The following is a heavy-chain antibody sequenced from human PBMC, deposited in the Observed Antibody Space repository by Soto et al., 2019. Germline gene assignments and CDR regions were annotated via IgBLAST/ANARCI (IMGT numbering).Heavy chain of an antibody. CDR1: GYTFTSHD. CDR2: MNPHRGHT. D-gene: IGHD2-2*01. V-gene: IGHV1-8*01. Sequence: QVQLVQSGAEVKKPGASVKVSCKASGYTFTSHDINWMRQATGQGLEWMGWMNPHRGHTNYAQKFQGRVTMTRDTSISTAYMELTSLRSEDTAVYYCASDMSTTWGQGTLVTVSS. CDR3: ASDMSTT. J-gene: IGHJ5*02.